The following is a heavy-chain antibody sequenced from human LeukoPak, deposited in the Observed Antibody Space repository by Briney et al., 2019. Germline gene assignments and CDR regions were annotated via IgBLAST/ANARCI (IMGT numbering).Heavy chain of an antibody. D-gene: IGHD3-22*01. CDR2: IRRKAHGGTT. CDR3: TRVTYYYDNSGYFHFDS. V-gene: IGHV3-49*04. Sequence: GGSLRLSCTTSGFTFGDYAMSWVRQAPGKGLEWVSFIRRKAHGGTTEYAASVKGRFSSSRDDSKSIAYLQMNSLKTEDTAVYFCTRVTYYYDNSGYFHFDSWGQGSLVAVSS. J-gene: IGHJ4*02. CDR1: GFTFGDYA.